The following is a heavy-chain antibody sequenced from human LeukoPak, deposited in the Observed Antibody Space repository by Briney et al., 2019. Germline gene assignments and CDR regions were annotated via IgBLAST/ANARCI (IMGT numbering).Heavy chain of an antibody. CDR3: AKQHYYDSSGSYAQ. CDR1: GFTFSSYG. Sequence: PGGSLRLSCAASGFTFSSYGMHWVRQAPGKGLEWVAVISYDGSNKYFADSVKGRFTISRDNSKNTLYLQMNSLRAEDTAVYYCAKQHYYDSSGSYAQWGQGTLVTVSS. J-gene: IGHJ4*02. CDR2: ISYDGSNK. D-gene: IGHD3-22*01. V-gene: IGHV3-30*18.